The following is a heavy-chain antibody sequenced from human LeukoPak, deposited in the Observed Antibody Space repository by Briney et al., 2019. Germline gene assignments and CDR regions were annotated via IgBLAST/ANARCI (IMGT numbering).Heavy chain of an antibody. Sequence: PGRSLRLSCAASGFIVSSNYMSWVSQAPGKGLEWVSMIYSVGSTYYAGAVKGRFTISRDNSKNTLYLQMNNLRAEDTAVYYCARNYPGDYWGQGTLVTVSS. J-gene: IGHJ4*02. V-gene: IGHV3-53*01. CDR1: GFIVSSNY. D-gene: IGHD5-24*01. CDR2: IYSVGST. CDR3: ARNYPGDY.